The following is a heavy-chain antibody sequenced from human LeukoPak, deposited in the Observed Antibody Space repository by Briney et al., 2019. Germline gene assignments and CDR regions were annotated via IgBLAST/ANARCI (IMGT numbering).Heavy chain of an antibody. CDR1: GGTFSSYT. Sequence: SVKVSCKASGGTFSSYTISWVRQAPGQGLEWMGRIIPILGIANYAQKFQGRVTITADKSTSTAYMELSSLRSEDTAVYYCARGIVVVPAAPRGFDYWGQGTLVTVSS. CDR2: IIPILGIA. D-gene: IGHD2-2*01. J-gene: IGHJ4*02. V-gene: IGHV1-69*02. CDR3: ARGIVVVPAAPRGFDY.